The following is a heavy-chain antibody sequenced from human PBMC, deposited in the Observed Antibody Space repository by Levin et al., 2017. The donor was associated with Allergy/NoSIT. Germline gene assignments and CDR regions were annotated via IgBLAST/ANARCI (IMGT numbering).Heavy chain of an antibody. CDR1: GFTFSSYA. Sequence: GESLKISCAASGFTFSSYAMHWVRQAPGKGLEWVAVISYDGSNKYYADSVKGRFTISRDNSKNTLYLQMNSLRAEDTAVYYCARASYIPIVLMVYAPDYWGQGTLVTVSS. CDR3: ARASYIPIVLMVYAPDY. V-gene: IGHV3-30*04. J-gene: IGHJ4*02. D-gene: IGHD2-8*01. CDR2: ISYDGSNK.